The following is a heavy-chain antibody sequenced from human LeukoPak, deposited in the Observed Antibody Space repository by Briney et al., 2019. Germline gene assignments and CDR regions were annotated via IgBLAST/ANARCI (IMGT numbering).Heavy chain of an antibody. CDR3: AREEVIAAAGPTLDY. J-gene: IGHJ4*02. Sequence: ASVKVSCKASGYTFTAYYIHWVRQAPGQGLEWMGWINPNSGDTNYAPKFQGRVTMARDTSISTAYMELSRLRSDDTAVFYCAREEVIAAAGPTLDYWGQGALVTVSS. D-gene: IGHD6-13*01. V-gene: IGHV1-2*02. CDR1: GYTFTAYY. CDR2: INPNSGDT.